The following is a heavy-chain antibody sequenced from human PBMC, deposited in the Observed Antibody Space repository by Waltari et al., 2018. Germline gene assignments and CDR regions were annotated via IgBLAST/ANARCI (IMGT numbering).Heavy chain of an antibody. CDR2: ISSDGTST. CDR1: GVTTACG. J-gene: IGHJ4*02. CDR3: ARLRRRDQYGAGSLRY. D-gene: IGHD3-10*01. V-gene: IGHV3-74*01. Sequence: EVHLVESGGGSVQPGGSVTLPCAGPGVTTACGTPWVRQVPGKGLEWVSRISSDGTSTDYADPVKGRFTLSRDTTKKMVYLQMNSLRVEDTAVYYCARLRRRDQYGAGSLRYWGQGALVNVSS.